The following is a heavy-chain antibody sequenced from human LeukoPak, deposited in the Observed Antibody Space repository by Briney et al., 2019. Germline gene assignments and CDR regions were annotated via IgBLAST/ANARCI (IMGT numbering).Heavy chain of an antibody. CDR2: IYYSGST. V-gene: IGHV4-59*08. CDR1: GGSFSGYY. CDR3: ARHKYYYGMDV. Sequence: PSETLSLTCAVYGGSFSGYYWSWIRQPPGKGLEWIGYIYYSGSTNYNPSLKSRVTISVDTSKNQFSLKLSSVTAADTAVYYCARHKYYYGMDVWGQGTTVTVSS. J-gene: IGHJ6*02.